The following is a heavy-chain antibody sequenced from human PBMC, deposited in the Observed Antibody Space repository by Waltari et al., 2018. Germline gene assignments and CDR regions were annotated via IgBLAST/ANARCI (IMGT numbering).Heavy chain of an antibody. CDR3: ARGRSPSQRIAARLDY. D-gene: IGHD6-6*01. Sequence: QVQLQQWGAGLLKPSETLSLPCAVHGVSFSGYYWSWIRQPPGKGLEWIGEINHSGSTNYNPSLKSRVTISVDTSKNQFSLKLSSVTAADTAVYYCARGRSPSQRIAARLDYWGQGTLVTVSS. CDR2: INHSGST. J-gene: IGHJ4*02. CDR1: GVSFSGYY. V-gene: IGHV4-34*01.